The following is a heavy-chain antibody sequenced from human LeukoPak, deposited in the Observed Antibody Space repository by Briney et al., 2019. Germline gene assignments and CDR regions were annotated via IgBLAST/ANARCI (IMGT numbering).Heavy chain of an antibody. CDR2: IHPSGTL. J-gene: IGHJ4*02. CDR3: SRGLDSRKLGY. D-gene: IGHD3-22*01. Sequence: PSETLSLTCTVSGASFSSGDQYWNWIRQSTGKGLEWIGSIHPSGTLYNNPSLESRVTISIDTSKNQFSLNLNSVTAADTAVYFCSRGLDSRKLGYWGQGTLVTVSS. CDR1: GASFSSGDQY. V-gene: IGHV4-31*03.